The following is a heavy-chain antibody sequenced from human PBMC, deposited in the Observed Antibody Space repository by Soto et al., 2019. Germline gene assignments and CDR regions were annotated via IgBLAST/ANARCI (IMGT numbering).Heavy chain of an antibody. D-gene: IGHD3-16*01. CDR3: TTGTWAPNDY. CDR1: GFTFSYSW. Sequence: GGSLRLSCAASGFTFSYSWMSWVRQAPGKGLEWVGRIRSKTDGGTTDYAAPLKGRFTISRDDSKNTLYLQMNSLKTEDTAVYSCTTGTWAPNDYCGQGTLVTVSS. V-gene: IGHV3-15*01. CDR2: IRSKTDGGTT. J-gene: IGHJ4*02.